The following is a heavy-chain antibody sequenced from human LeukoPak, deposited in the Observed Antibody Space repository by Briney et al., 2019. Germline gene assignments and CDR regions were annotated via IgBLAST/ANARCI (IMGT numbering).Heavy chain of an antibody. CDR2: ISSSSTYL. CDR1: GFTFSTYT. J-gene: IGHJ3*02. D-gene: IGHD1-26*01. CDR3: ARDLDSGSYFAFDI. Sequence: PGGSLRLSCAASGFTFSTYTMNWVRQAPGKGLEWVSSISSSSTYLYYADSVKGRFTISRDNAKNSLYLRMNSLRAEDTAVYYCARDLDSGSYFAFDIWGQGTMVTVSS. V-gene: IGHV3-21*01.